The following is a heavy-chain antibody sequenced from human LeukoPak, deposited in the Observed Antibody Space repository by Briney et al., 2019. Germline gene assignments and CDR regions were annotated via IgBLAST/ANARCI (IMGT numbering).Heavy chain of an antibody. CDR1: GGSVSSTNW. V-gene: IGHV4-4*02. Sequence: PSETLSLTCGVTGGSVSSTNWWTWIRQPPGKGLEWIGEVHLDGRTNFNPSLKSRLTMSVDLSENHVSLKLTSVTAADTAVYYCAREGGFYRPLDYSGQGTLVTVSS. J-gene: IGHJ4*02. CDR2: VHLDGRT. CDR3: AREGGFYRPLDY. D-gene: IGHD6-25*01.